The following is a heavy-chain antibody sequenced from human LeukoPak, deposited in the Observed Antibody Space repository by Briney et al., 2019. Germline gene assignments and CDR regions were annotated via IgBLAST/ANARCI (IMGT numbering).Heavy chain of an antibody. CDR2: IIPIFGTA. D-gene: IGHD4-23*01. V-gene: IGHV1-69*05. J-gene: IGHJ6*04. Sequence: GSSVKVSCKASGGTFSSYAISWVRQAPGQGLEWMGGIIPIFGTANYAQKFQGRVTITTDESTSTAYMELSSLRSEDTAVYYCARDGHKPGGFKVAMDVWGKGTTVTVSS. CDR3: ARDGHKPGGFKVAMDV. CDR1: GGTFSSYA.